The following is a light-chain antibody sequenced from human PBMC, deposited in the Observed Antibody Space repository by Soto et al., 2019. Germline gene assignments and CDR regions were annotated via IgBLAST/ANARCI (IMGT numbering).Light chain of an antibody. CDR3: LLSYGGARV. J-gene: IGLJ3*02. Sequence: GSSTGAVTSGHYPYWFQQKPGQAPRTLIYYTSNKHSWTPARFSGSLLGGKAALTLSGAQPEDEAEYYCLLSYGGARVFGGGTKLTVL. CDR1: TGAVTSGHY. CDR2: YTS. V-gene: IGLV7-46*01.